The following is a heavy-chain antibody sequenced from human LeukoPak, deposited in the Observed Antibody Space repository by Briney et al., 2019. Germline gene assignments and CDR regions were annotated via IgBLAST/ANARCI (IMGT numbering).Heavy chain of an antibody. CDR3: ARAAGLNQAEYFQH. CDR1: GYTFTSYD. J-gene: IGHJ1*01. V-gene: IGHV1-8*01. Sequence: ASVKVSCKASGYTFTSYDINWVRQATGQGLEWMGWMNPNSGNTGYAQKFQGRVTMTRNTSISTAYMELSSLRSEDTAVYYCARAAGLNQAEYFQHWGQGTLGTVSS. CDR2: MNPNSGNT. D-gene: IGHD1-14*01.